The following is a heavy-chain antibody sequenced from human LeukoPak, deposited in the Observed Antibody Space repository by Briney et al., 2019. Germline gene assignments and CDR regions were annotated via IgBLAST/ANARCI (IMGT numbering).Heavy chain of an antibody. D-gene: IGHD6-13*01. V-gene: IGHV3-64D*09. Sequence: SGGSLRLSCSASGFTFTNYPMNWVRQAPGKGLEYVSAIISNGGSTNYADSVKDRFTISRDNSMNTLYLQMSSLRAEDTAVYYGVRDFRGQQLAPYYFDLWGRGTLVTVSS. CDR2: IISNGGST. J-gene: IGHJ2*01. CDR3: VRDFRGQQLAPYYFDL. CDR1: GFTFTNYP.